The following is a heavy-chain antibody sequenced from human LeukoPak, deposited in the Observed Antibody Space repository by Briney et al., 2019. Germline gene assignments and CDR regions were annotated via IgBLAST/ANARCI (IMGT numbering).Heavy chain of an antibody. V-gene: IGHV4-59*01. CDR3: AKAGDCSGGSCYPSYFDF. J-gene: IGHJ4*02. D-gene: IGHD2-15*01. CDR2: IFHSGST. CDR1: GGSITSYY. Sequence: SETLSLTCTVSGGSITSYYWSWIRQSPGKGLEWIGYIFHSGSTNYNPSLKSRVTISVDTSKNLFSLKLSSVTAADTAVYYCAKAGDCSGGSCYPSYFDFWGQGTLVTVSS.